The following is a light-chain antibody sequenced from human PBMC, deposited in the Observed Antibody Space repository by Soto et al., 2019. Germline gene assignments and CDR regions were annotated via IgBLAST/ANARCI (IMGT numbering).Light chain of an antibody. CDR2: DVS. V-gene: IGLV2-14*01. CDR3: SSYTSSSSYV. Sequence: QSALTQPASVSGSPGQSIAISCTGTSSDVGAYNSVSWYQQYPGKAPKLMIHDVSNRPSGVSNRFSGSKSGSTASLTISGLXXEDEADXYCSSYTSSSSYVXGXGT. J-gene: IGLJ1*01. CDR1: SSDVGAYNS.